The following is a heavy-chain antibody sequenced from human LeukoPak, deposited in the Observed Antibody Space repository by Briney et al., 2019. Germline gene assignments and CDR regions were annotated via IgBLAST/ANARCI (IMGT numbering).Heavy chain of an antibody. V-gene: IGHV4-34*01. D-gene: IGHD3-10*01. CDR1: GGSFSGYY. CDR3: ARVDYYGSGSYLSYNWFDP. J-gene: IGHJ5*02. CDR2: INHSGST. Sequence: SETLSLTCAVYGGSFSGYYWSWIRQSPGKGLEWIGEINHSGSTNYNQSLKSRVTISVDTSKNQFSLKLSSVTAADTAVYYCARVDYYGSGSYLSYNWFDPWGQGTLVTVSS.